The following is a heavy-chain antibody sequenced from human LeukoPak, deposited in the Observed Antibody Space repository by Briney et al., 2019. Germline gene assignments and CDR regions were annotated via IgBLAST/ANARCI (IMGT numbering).Heavy chain of an antibody. D-gene: IGHD3-16*01. CDR2: ISAYNGNT. Sequence: GASVKVSCKASGYTFTNFGISWVRQAPGQGLEWMGWISAYNGNTNYAQKLQGRVTMTTDTSTSTAYMELRSLRSDDTAVYYCARVDGWDRASAEFDYWGQGTLVTVSS. V-gene: IGHV1-18*01. J-gene: IGHJ4*02. CDR3: ARVDGWDRASAEFDY. CDR1: GYTFTNFG.